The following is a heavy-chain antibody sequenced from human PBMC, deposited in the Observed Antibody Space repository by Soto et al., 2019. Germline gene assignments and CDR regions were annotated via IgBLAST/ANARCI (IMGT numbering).Heavy chain of an antibody. CDR3: ATSNWFDP. J-gene: IGHJ5*02. V-gene: IGHV4-39*02. CDR2: VNYRGTT. CDR1: GGYISSSNYF. Sequence: SETLSLTCTVSGGYISSSNYFWAWIRQPPGKGLEWMGSVNYRGTTFYNADVKSRVTISADTSKNHFSLKLSSVTAADTAVYYCATSNWFDPWGQGTLVTVSS.